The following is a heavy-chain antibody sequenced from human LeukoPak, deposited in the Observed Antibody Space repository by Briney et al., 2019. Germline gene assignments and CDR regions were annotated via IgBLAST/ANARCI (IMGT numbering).Heavy chain of an antibody. J-gene: IGHJ4*02. CDR2: INSDGSST. CDR3: VRDAEGSSWFVISFDY. Sequence: GGSLRLSCAASEFTFSSYWMHWVRQAPGKGLVWVSRINSDGSSTSYADSVKGRFTISRDNAKNSLYLQMDSLRDEDTAVYYCVRDAEGSSWFVISFDYWGQGMLVTVSS. V-gene: IGHV3-74*01. CDR1: EFTFSSYW. D-gene: IGHD6-13*01.